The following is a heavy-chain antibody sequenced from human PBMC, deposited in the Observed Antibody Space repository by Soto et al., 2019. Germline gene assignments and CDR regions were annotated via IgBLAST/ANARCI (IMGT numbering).Heavy chain of an antibody. Sequence: QMQLQESGPGLVKPSETLSLTCTVSGGSIRGYYWSWIRQSAGMGLEWIGRMHTSGSTNYNPSLKSRVTISVDMSKNQISLKLTSVTAADTALYYCVRASMPKAHFDSWGQGTLVNVSS. CDR3: VRASMPKAHFDS. D-gene: IGHD2-2*01. V-gene: IGHV4-4*07. J-gene: IGHJ4*02. CDR2: MHTSGST. CDR1: GGSIRGYY.